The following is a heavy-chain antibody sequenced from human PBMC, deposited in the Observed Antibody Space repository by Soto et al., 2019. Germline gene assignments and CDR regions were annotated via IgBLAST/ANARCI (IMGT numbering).Heavy chain of an antibody. D-gene: IGHD3-22*01. Sequence: GGSLRLSCSASGFTFSSYAMHGVRQAPGKGLEYVSAISSNGGSTYYADSVKGRFTISRDNSKNTLYLQMSSLRAEDTAVYYCVKHLYDSSGYSAPYFDYWGQGTLVTVSS. V-gene: IGHV3-64D*08. CDR2: ISSNGGST. CDR3: VKHLYDSSGYSAPYFDY. J-gene: IGHJ4*02. CDR1: GFTFSSYA.